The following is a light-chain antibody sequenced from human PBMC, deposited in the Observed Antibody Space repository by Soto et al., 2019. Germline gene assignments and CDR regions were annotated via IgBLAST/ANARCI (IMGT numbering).Light chain of an antibody. CDR2: GAS. CDR1: QSVSGSY. Sequence: EILLTQSPGTLSLSAGERATLSCGASQSVSGSYLAWYQQKPGQAPRLLIYGASSRATGIPERFSGSGSGTDVTLTISRLAPEDVEIYYCQQYFNNPWTFGQGTKVDIK. V-gene: IGKV3-20*01. J-gene: IGKJ1*01. CDR3: QQYFNNPWT.